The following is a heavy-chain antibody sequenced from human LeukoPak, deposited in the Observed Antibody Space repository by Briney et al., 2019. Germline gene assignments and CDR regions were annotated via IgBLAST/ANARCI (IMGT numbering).Heavy chain of an antibody. D-gene: IGHD6-19*01. CDR1: GYSFINYY. Sequence: GESLKISCRCSGYSFINYYIGWVRQMPGKGLEWVGVTYPGGSDTRYSPSFQGEVTISADKSTTTVYLQWGSLKASDTAMYYCARQYSSGWYRHFDYWGQGTLVTVSS. V-gene: IGHV5-51*01. J-gene: IGHJ4*02. CDR3: ARQYSSGWYRHFDY. CDR2: TYPGGSDT.